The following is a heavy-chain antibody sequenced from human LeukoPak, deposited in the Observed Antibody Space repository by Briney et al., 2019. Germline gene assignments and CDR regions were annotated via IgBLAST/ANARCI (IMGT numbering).Heavy chain of an antibody. D-gene: IGHD6-13*01. V-gene: IGHV3-9*01. CDR3: AKDQYKIAAAGKVGGDAFDI. Sequence: PGGSLRLSCAASGFTFDDYAMHWVRQAPGKGLEWVSGISWNSGSIGYADSVKGRFTISRDNAKNSLYLQMNSLRAEDTAVYYCAKDQYKIAAAGKVGGDAFDIWGQGTMVTVSS. CDR1: GFTFDDYA. J-gene: IGHJ3*02. CDR2: ISWNSGSI.